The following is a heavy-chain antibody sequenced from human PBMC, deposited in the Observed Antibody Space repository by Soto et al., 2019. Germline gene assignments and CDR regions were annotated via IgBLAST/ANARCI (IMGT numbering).Heavy chain of an antibody. V-gene: IGHV4-39*01. Sequence: QLQLQESGPGLVKPSETLSLTCTVSGGSISSSSYYWGWIRQPPGKGLEWIGSIYYSGSTYYNPSLKSRVTISVDTSKNQFSLKLSSVTAADTAVYYCARLRDYGDYIDYWGQGTLVTVSS. CDR2: IYYSGST. CDR3: ARLRDYGDYIDY. D-gene: IGHD4-17*01. CDR1: GGSISSSSYY. J-gene: IGHJ4*02.